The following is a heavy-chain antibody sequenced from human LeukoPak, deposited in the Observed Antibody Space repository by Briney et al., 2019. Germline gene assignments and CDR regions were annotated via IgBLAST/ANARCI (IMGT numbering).Heavy chain of an antibody. CDR1: GFTFSTYS. D-gene: IGHD1-26*01. V-gene: IGHV3-48*02. CDR3: ARALRGVGASYYYGMDV. CDR2: ISSGSTSI. Sequence: GGSLRVSCADSGFTFSTYSMNWVRQAPGKGLEWVSYISSGSTSIFYAVSVKGPFTISRDNAKNSLYLQMSSLRDEDTAVYYCARALRGVGASYYYGMDVWGQGTTVTVSS. J-gene: IGHJ6*02.